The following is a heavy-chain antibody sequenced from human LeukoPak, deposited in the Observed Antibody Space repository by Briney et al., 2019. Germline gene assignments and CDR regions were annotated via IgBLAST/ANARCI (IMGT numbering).Heavy chain of an antibody. J-gene: IGHJ6*03. Sequence: GGSLRLSCAASGFTFSSYWISWVRQAPGKGLEWVANINQDGSEKYYVDSVKGRFTISGDNAKNSLYLQMNSLTVEDTAVYYCARERAADENYMDVWGKGTTVTVSS. CDR2: INQDGSEK. CDR1: GFTFSSYW. D-gene: IGHD6-13*01. V-gene: IGHV3-7*01. CDR3: ARERAADENYMDV.